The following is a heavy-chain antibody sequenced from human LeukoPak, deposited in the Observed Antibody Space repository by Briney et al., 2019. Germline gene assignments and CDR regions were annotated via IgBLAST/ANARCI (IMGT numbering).Heavy chain of an antibody. CDR3: AKGRCSSTSCYPNYFDY. Sequence: GGSLRLSCAASGFTFSSYGMHWVRQAPGRGLEWVAVISYDGSNKYYADSVKGRFTISRDNSKNTLYLQMNSLRAEDTAVYYCAKGRCSSTSCYPNYFDYWGQGTLSPSPQ. CDR2: ISYDGSNK. D-gene: IGHD2-2*01. CDR1: GFTFSSYG. V-gene: IGHV3-30*18. J-gene: IGHJ4*02.